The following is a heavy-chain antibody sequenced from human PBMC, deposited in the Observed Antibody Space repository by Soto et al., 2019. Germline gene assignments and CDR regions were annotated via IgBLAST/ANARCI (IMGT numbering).Heavy chain of an antibody. Sequence: SETLSLTSTVSGGSISSFYWSWIRQPPGKGLEWIGYIYYSGSTNYNPSLKSRVTISVDTSKNQFSLKLSSVTAADTAVYYCAREIRYFDWLPNPYYYYGMDVWGQGTTVTVSS. D-gene: IGHD3-9*01. CDR3: AREIRYFDWLPNPYYYYGMDV. CDR2: IYYSGST. V-gene: IGHV4-59*01. CDR1: GGSISSFY. J-gene: IGHJ6*02.